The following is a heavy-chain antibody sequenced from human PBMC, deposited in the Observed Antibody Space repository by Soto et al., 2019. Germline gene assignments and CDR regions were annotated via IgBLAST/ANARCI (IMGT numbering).Heavy chain of an antibody. CDR2: ISYDGSNK. V-gene: IGHV3-30*18. J-gene: IGHJ4*02. Sequence: VQLVESGGGLVQPGGSLRLSCAASGFTFSSYGMHWVRQAPGKGLEWVAVISYDGSNKYYADSVKGRFTISRDNSKNTLYLQMNSLRAEDTAVYYCAKVWWNSGSYYGIDYWGQGTLVTVSS. CDR3: AKVWWNSGSYYGIDY. D-gene: IGHD1-26*01. CDR1: GFTFSSYG.